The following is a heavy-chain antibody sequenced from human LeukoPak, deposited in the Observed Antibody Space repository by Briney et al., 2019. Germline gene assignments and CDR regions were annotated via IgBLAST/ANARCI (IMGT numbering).Heavy chain of an antibody. D-gene: IGHD3-22*01. CDR2: MYYSGSS. V-gene: IGHV4-39*01. CDR1: GGSISSSSYY. CDR3: VRLNGGYYEAIFDY. J-gene: IGHJ4*02. Sequence: PSETLSLTCTVSGGSISSSSYYWGWIRQPPGKGLECIVSMYYSGSSFYNPPLKSRVSISVDTAKNQFSLKLSSVTAADMAVYYCVRLNGGYYEAIFDYWGQGTLVTVSS.